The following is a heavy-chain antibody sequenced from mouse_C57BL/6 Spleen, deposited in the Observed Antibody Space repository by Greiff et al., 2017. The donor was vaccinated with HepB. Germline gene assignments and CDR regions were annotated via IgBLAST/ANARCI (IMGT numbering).Heavy chain of an antibody. V-gene: IGHV2-9-1*01. CDR2: IWTGGGT. D-gene: IGHD1-1*01. Sequence: QVQLQQSGPGLVAPSQSLTITCTVSGFSLTSYAISWVRQPPGKGLEWLGVIWTGGGTNYNSALKSRLSISKDNSKSQVFLKMNSLQTDDTARYYCARSPYYYGSSYGYAMDYWGQGTSVTVSS. CDR3: ARSPYYYGSSYGYAMDY. CDR1: GFSLTSYA. J-gene: IGHJ4*01.